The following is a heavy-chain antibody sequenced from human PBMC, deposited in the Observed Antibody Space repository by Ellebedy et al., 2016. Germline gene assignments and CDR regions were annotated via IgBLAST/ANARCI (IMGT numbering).Heavy chain of an antibody. CDR2: ISSSGSTI. CDR1: GFTFSDYY. J-gene: IGHJ4*02. D-gene: IGHD1-1*01. V-gene: IGHV3-11*01. Sequence: GESLKISCAASGFTFSDYYMSWIRQAPGKGLEWVSYISSSGSTIYYADSVKGRFTISRDNAKNSLYLQMNSLRAEDTAMYYCARYLDLFDYWGQGTLVTVSS. CDR3: ARYLDLFDY.